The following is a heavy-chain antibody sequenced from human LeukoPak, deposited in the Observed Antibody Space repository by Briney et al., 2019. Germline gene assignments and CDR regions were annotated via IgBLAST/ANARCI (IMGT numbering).Heavy chain of an antibody. CDR3: ARGEPPLVTSFDY. J-gene: IGHJ4*02. Sequence: ASVKVSCKASGYTFTSYAMHWARQAPGQRLEWMGWINAGNGNTKYSQKFQGRVTITRDTSASTAYMELSSLRSEDTAVYYCARGEPPLVTSFDYWGQGTLVTVSS. D-gene: IGHD1-26*01. CDR1: GYTFTSYA. CDR2: INAGNGNT. V-gene: IGHV1-3*01.